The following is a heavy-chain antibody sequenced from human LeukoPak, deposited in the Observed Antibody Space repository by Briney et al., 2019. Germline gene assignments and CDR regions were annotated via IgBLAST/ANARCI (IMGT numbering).Heavy chain of an antibody. V-gene: IGHV3-7*01. CDR2: MKEDGSEK. J-gene: IGHJ4*02. CDR1: GLTFSNYW. CDR3: ARPRPGYYFDY. Sequence: PGGSLRLSCAASGLTFSNYWMSWVRQAPGKGLEWAASMKEDGSEKYYVDSVKGRFTISRDNARNSLYLQMNILRADDTAVYYCARPRPGYYFDYWGQGTLVTVSS. D-gene: IGHD5-12*01.